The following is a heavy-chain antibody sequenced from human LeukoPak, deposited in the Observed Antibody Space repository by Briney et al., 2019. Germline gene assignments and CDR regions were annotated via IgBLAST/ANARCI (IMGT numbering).Heavy chain of an antibody. CDR2: ITSSSNYI. Sequence: GGSLRLSCAASGFTFSTYTMSWVRQAPGKGLEWVSSITSSSNYIYYADSVKGRFTISRDNAKNSLYLQMNSLRAEDTAVYYCATYSGPGAFDIWGQGTMVTVSS. CDR1: GFTFSTYT. CDR3: ATYSGPGAFDI. V-gene: IGHV3-21*01. J-gene: IGHJ3*02. D-gene: IGHD1-26*01.